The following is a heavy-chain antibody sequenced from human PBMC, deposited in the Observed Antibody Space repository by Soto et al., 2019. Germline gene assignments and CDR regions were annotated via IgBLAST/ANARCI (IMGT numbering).Heavy chain of an antibody. Sequence: SVKVSCKASGGTFSSYAISWVRQAPGQGLEWMGGIIPIFGTANYAQKFQGRVTITADESTSTAYMELSSLRSEDTAVYYCARVCPQIVVVAAATRGWFDPWGQGTLVTVS. V-gene: IGHV1-69*13. CDR2: IIPIFGTA. J-gene: IGHJ5*02. CDR3: ARVCPQIVVVAAATRGWFDP. D-gene: IGHD2-15*01. CDR1: GGTFSSYA.